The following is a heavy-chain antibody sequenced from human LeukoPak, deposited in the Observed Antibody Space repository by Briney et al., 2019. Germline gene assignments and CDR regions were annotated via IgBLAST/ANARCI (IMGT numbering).Heavy chain of an antibody. Sequence: PSETLSLTCTVSGGSISSYYWSWIRQPPGKGLEWIGYIYYGGSTNYNPSLKSRVTISVDTSKNQFSLKLSSVTAADTAVYYCAGMILYYYGMDVWGQGTAVTVSS. CDR1: GGSISSYY. CDR3: AGMILYYYGMDV. CDR2: IYYGGST. D-gene: IGHD3-16*01. J-gene: IGHJ6*02. V-gene: IGHV4-59*01.